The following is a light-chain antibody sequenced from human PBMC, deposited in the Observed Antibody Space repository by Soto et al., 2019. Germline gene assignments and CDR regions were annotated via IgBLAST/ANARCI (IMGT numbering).Light chain of an antibody. CDR1: QSVSSSY. V-gene: IGKV3D-20*02. CDR2: CAV. Sequence: IVLTQSPGTLSWSSGERTTHSCTAIQSVSSSYLAWYQQKPGQAARLLIYCAVNRATGIPARFSGSGSGADFTLTISSLEPEDVAIYYCQQRNTWPPVTFGQGTRLEIK. J-gene: IGKJ5*01. CDR3: QQRNTWPPVT.